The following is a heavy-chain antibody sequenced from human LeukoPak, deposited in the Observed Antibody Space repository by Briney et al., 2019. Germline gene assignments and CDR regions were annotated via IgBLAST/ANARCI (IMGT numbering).Heavy chain of an antibody. CDR3: AKDDPNDYMTWIY. D-gene: IGHD4-11*01. CDR1: GFTFSSYA. CDR2: ISGSGGST. J-gene: IGHJ4*02. V-gene: IGHV3-23*01. Sequence: GGSLRLSCAASGFTFSSYAMSWVRQAPGKGLEWVSVISGSGGSTYYTDSVKGRFTISRDNSKNTLSLQMNSLRADDTAVYYCAKDDPNDYMTWIYWGQGTLVTVSS.